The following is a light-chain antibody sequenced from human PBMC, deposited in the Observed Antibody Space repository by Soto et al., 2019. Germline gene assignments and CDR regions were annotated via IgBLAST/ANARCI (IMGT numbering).Light chain of an antibody. Sequence: DIQMTQSPFTLSASVGDRVTITCRASQSVSTRLAWHQQKPGKAPKVLIYDASNLETGVPSRFSGSGSGREFTLTISSLQPDDFATYYCQQYYDYPWTFGPGTKVDIK. CDR2: DAS. CDR3: QQYYDYPWT. V-gene: IGKV1-5*01. CDR1: QSVSTR. J-gene: IGKJ1*01.